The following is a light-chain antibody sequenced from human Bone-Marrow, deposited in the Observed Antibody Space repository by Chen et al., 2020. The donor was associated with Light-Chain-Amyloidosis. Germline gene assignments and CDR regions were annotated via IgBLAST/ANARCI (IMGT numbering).Light chain of an antibody. CDR2: EVT. J-gene: IGLJ1*01. CDR1: SSDVGGENH. Sequence: QSALTPPASVSGSPGQSITISCTGTSSDVGGENHVSWYQQHPDKAPKLMIYEVTNRPSWVPDRFSGSKSDNTASLTISGLQTEDEADYFCSSYTITNTLVFGSGTRVTVL. V-gene: IGLV2-14*01. CDR3: SSYTITNTLV.